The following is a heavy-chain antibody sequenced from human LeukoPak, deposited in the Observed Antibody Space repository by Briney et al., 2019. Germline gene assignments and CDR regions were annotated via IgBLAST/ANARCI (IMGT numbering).Heavy chain of an antibody. CDR3: ARDRWGMYYFDY. V-gene: IGHV1-3*01. CDR1: GYTFTSYA. D-gene: IGHD4-23*01. Sequence: ASVKVSCKASGYTFTSYAMHWVRQAPGQRLEWMGWINAGNGNTKYSQKFQGRVTITRDTSASTAYMELSSLRSEDTDVYYCARDRWGMYYFDYWGQGTLVTVSS. J-gene: IGHJ4*02. CDR2: INAGNGNT.